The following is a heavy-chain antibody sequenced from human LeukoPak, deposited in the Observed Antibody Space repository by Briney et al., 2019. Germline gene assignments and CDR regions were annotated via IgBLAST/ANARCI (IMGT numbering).Heavy chain of an antibody. Sequence: SETLSLTCTVSGGSISSYYWSWIRQPPGKGLEWLGYIYYSGSTYYNPSLRSRVTISVDTSKNQFSLKLSSVTAADTAVYYCARSSEGRYYYDSSGFSYYYYYMDVWGKGTTVTISS. CDR2: IYYSGST. J-gene: IGHJ6*03. D-gene: IGHD3-22*01. CDR3: ARSSEGRYYYDSSGFSYYYYYMDV. CDR1: GGSISSYY. V-gene: IGHV4-59*01.